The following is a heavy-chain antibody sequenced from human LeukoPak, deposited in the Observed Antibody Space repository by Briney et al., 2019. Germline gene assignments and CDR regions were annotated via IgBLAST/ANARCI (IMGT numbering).Heavy chain of an antibody. CDR1: GFTFSGCD. V-gene: IGHV3-73*01. D-gene: IGHD3-3*01. Sequence: QPGGSLRLSCAASGFTFSGCDMHWVRQASGKGLEWVGRITTKANNYATAYAASLRGRVTISRDDTKNTAYLQMKSLRTEDTAVYYCTTYKSGHYWGQGTLVTVSS. CDR2: ITTKANNYAT. J-gene: IGHJ4*02. CDR3: TTYKSGHY.